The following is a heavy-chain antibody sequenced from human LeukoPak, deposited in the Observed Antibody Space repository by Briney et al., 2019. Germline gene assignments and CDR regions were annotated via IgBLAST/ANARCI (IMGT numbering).Heavy chain of an antibody. CDR2: INPNGDAT. D-gene: IGHD1-20*01. J-gene: IGHJ5*02. Sequence: GASVKVSCKASGYTFTSYGISWVRQAPGQGLEWVGTINPNGDATNYAPRLQGRLTLTQDTSTSTVYMELRGLTPDDTAVYYCARPLFCAFDNCGYWLDPWGPGTLVTVSS. CDR1: GYTFTSYG. V-gene: IGHV1-18*01. CDR3: ARPLFCAFDNCGYWLDP.